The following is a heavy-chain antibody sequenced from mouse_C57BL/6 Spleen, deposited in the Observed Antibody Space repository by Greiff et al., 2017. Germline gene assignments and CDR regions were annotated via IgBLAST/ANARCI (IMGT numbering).Heavy chain of an antibody. CDR2: IYPGSGNT. D-gene: IGHD2-10*02. CDR1: GYSFTSYY. V-gene: IGHV1-66*01. J-gene: IGHJ4*01. CDR3: ARGEYDYYAMDY. Sequence: QVQLQQSGPELVKPGASVKISCKASGYSFTSYYIHWVKQRPGQGLEWIGWIYPGSGNTKYNEKFKGKATLTADTSSSTAYMQLSSLTSEVSAVYYCARGEYDYYAMDYWGQGTSVTVSS.